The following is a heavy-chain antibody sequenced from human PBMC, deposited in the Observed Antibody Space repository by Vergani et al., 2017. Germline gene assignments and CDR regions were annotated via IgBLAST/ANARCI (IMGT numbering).Heavy chain of an antibody. CDR3: ARDFRVDVTAEFEY. J-gene: IGHJ4*02. D-gene: IGHD3-3*01. V-gene: IGHV1-2*02. CDR1: GYSFTAFH. CDR2: INPYSGAT. Sequence: QVQLVQSGTEMKKSGTSVRVSCTTSGYSFTAFHIHWVRQAPGQGPQWLGWINPYSGATAYGQEFQGRVTMTWDTSISTAYLNFNRVTSADTAMYFCARDFRVDVTAEFEYWGQGTLVIASS.